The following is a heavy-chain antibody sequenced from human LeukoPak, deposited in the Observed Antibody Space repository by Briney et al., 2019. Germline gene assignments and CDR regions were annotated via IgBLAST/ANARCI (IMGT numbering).Heavy chain of an antibody. V-gene: IGHV4-59*08. CDR3: ARHSTSSGWLQYYFDY. CDR1: GGSISSYY. CDR2: IYYSGST. Sequence: SETLSLTCTVSGGSISSYYWSWIQQPPGKGLEWIGYIYYSGSTNYNPSLKSRVTISVDTSKNQFSLKLSSVTAADTAVYYCARHSTSSGWLQYYFDYWGQGTLVTVSS. J-gene: IGHJ4*02. D-gene: IGHD6-19*01.